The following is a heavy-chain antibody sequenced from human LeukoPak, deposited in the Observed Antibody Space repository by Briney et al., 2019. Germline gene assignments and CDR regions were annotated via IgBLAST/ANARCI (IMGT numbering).Heavy chain of an antibody. CDR1: GGXISSYY. CDR2: IYYSGST. J-gene: IGHJ4*02. D-gene: IGHD2-15*01. V-gene: IGHV4-59*01. CDR3: ARPARYCSGGSCWDS. Sequence: SETLSLTCIVSGGXISSYYCSWIRQPPGKGLEWIGYIYYSGSTNYNPSLKSRVTISVDTSKNQFSLKLTSVTAADTAIYYCARPARYCSGGSCWDSWGQGTLVTVSS.